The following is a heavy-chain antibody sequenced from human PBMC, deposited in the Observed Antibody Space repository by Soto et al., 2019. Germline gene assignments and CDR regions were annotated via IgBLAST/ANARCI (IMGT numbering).Heavy chain of an antibody. CDR1: GGSISSGGYY. Sequence: QVQLQESGPGLVKPSQTLSLTCTVSGGSISSGGYYWSWIRQHPGKGLEWIGYIYYSGSTYYNPSLNGRASIPVYTSKNQFSRTLSSVPAADTAVYYCAGETGTTGGFDYWGQGTLVTVSS. CDR3: AGETGTTGGFDY. J-gene: IGHJ4*02. V-gene: IGHV4-31*03. D-gene: IGHD1-7*01. CDR2: IYYSGST.